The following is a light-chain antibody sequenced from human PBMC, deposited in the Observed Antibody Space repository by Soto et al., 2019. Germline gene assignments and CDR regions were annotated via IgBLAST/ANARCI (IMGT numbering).Light chain of an antibody. V-gene: IGLV2-8*01. J-gene: IGLJ2*01. Sequence: QSALTQPPSASGSPGQSVTISCTGAGTDVGQYNYVSWYQQHPGKAPKLLIHHVSRRPSGVPARFSGSKSGNTASLTVSGLQTEDEADYYCSSYGGFNNVLFGGGTKVTV. CDR1: GTDVGQYNY. CDR2: HVS. CDR3: SSYGGFNNVL.